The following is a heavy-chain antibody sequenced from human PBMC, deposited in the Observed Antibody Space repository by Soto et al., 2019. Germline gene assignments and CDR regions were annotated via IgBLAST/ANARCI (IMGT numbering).Heavy chain of an antibody. CDR1: GGSFTGYF. V-gene: IGHV4-34*01. Sequence: ETLSLTCAVYGGSFTGYFWSWIRQSPGKGLEWIGEVNHSGTTNYNPSLKSRVTISIDTSKSQFSLNLTSVTAADTAVYYCARDPLDSSSSLDYWGQGTLVTVSS. D-gene: IGHD6-6*01. CDR3: ARDPLDSSSSLDY. J-gene: IGHJ4*02. CDR2: VNHSGTT.